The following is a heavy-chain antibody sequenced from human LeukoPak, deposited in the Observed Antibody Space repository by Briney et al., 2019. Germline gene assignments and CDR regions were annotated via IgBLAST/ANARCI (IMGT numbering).Heavy chain of an antibody. CDR1: GFTFSDYY. J-gene: IGHJ5*02. Sequence: GGSLRLSCAASGFTFSDYYMSWIRQAPGKGLEWVSYISSSGSTIYYADSVKGRFTISRDNAKNSLYLQMNSLRAEDTAVYYCAREVIGYGDPPNWFDPWGQGTLVTVSS. V-gene: IGHV3-11*01. CDR2: ISSSGSTI. CDR3: AREVIGYGDPPNWFDP. D-gene: IGHD4-17*01.